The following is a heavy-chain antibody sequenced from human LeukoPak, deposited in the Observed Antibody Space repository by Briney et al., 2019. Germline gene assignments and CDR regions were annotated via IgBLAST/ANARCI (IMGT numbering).Heavy chain of an antibody. D-gene: IGHD2-15*01. J-gene: IGHJ5*02. V-gene: IGHV1-8*01. Sequence: ASLKLSCTASGYTFTSYDINWVRQAPGQGLVWMAWMNPNSGNTCYAEKFKGRFTMTRNNSKSTVYLELSSLRSEDTAVYYCARGYCTGGSWFRSDPWGEGTLVTVS. CDR1: GYTFTSYD. CDR2: MNPNSGNT. CDR3: ARGYCTGGSWFRSDP.